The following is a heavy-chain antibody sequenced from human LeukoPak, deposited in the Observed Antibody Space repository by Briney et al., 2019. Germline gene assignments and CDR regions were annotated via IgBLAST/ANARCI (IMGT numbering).Heavy chain of an antibody. CDR2: IYYSWST. CDR3: ERDPRGAYCGGDCYPDAFDI. Sequence: PSETLSLTCTVSGGAISSYYGGWIRQPPGKGLEWSGSIYYSWSTYYNPSLKSRVTISVDTSKNQFSLKLSSVNAADTAVYYCERDPRGAYCGGDCYPDAFDIWGQGTMVTVSS. V-gene: IGHV4-39*07. D-gene: IGHD2-21*02. CDR1: GGAISSYY. J-gene: IGHJ3*02.